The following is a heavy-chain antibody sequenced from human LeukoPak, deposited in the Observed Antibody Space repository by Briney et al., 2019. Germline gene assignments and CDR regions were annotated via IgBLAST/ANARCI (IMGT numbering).Heavy chain of an antibody. CDR2: IKHDGSQK. CDR1: GFSFSTYW. J-gene: IGHJ4*02. CDR3: ARDAGYGYWVVDY. V-gene: IGHV3-7*01. D-gene: IGHD5-18*01. Sequence: PGRSLRLSCVASGFSFSTYWINWVRQAPGEGLEWVAHIKHDGSQKYYVDSVKGRFTISRDNAKNSLYLQMNSLRAEDTAAYYCARDAGYGYWVVDYWGQGTLVTVSS.